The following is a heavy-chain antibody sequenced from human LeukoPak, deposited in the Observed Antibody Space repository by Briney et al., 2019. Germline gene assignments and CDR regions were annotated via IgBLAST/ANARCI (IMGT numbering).Heavy chain of an antibody. CDR2: ISSSGSTI. CDR1: GFTFSSYE. Sequence: GGSLRLSCAASGFTFSSYEMNWVRQAPGKGLEWVSYISSSGSTIYYADSVKGRFTISRDNAKNSLYPQMNSLRAEDTAVYYCARRYAIAAAGNDAFDIWGQGTMVTVSS. V-gene: IGHV3-48*03. D-gene: IGHD6-13*01. J-gene: IGHJ3*02. CDR3: ARRYAIAAAGNDAFDI.